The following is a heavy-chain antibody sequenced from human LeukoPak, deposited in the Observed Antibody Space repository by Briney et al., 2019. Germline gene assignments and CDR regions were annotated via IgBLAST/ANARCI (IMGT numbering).Heavy chain of an antibody. CDR3: AHRKNYYDSSVFAN. D-gene: IGHD3-22*01. CDR1: GFSLNTGGVG. J-gene: IGHJ4*02. V-gene: IGHV2-5*02. Sequence: ESGPTLVNPTQTLTLTCTFSGFSLNTGGVGVGWVRQPPGRALEWLALIYWDDDRRYSPSLKSRLTITKDTSRNQVVLTMTDMDPVDTATYFCAHRKNYYDSSVFANWGQGTLVTVSS. CDR2: IYWDDDR.